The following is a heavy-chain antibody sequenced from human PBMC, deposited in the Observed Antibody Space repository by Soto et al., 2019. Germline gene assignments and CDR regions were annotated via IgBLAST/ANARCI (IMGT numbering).Heavy chain of an antibody. CDR2: ISAYNGNT. D-gene: IGHD3-10*01. J-gene: IGHJ6*02. V-gene: IGHV1-18*01. Sequence: VSVKLSCNASGYTFSNYGINRVRQAPGQGLEWMGWISAYNGNTNYAQKLQGRVTMTTDTSTSTAYMELRSLRSDDTAVYYCARVKGEFYYYYYGMDVWGQGTTVTVSS. CDR3: ARVKGEFYYYYYGMDV. CDR1: GYTFSNYG.